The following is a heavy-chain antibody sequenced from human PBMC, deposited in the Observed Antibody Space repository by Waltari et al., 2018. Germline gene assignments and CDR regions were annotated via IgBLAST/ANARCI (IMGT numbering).Heavy chain of an antibody. CDR2: IRSKPNNYAT. CDR3: TGGAVTGTDF. V-gene: IGHV3-73*01. CDR1: GLPFSGST. J-gene: IGHJ4*02. D-gene: IGHD6-13*01. Sequence: EVQVVESGGGLVEPGGSLKLSGATSGLPFSGSTIHWVRQTSGKGLEWIGRIRSKPNNYATRYTASVEGRFTISRDDSENTAYLQMSSLMTEDTAVYYCTGGAVTGTDFWGQGTLVTVSS.